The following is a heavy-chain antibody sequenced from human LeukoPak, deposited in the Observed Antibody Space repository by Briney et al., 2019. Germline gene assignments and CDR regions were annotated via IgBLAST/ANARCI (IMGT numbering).Heavy chain of an antibody. J-gene: IGHJ5*02. CDR3: ARGLDYDSSGYYPRGFDP. D-gene: IGHD3-22*01. V-gene: IGHV1-8*01. CDR1: GYTFTSYH. CDR2: MNPNSGNT. Sequence: ASVKVSCKASGYTFTSYHMHWVRQAPGQGLEWMGWMNPNSGNTGYAQKFQGRVTMTRNTSISTAYMELSSLRSEDTAVYYCARGLDYDSSGYYPRGFDPWGQGTLVTVSS.